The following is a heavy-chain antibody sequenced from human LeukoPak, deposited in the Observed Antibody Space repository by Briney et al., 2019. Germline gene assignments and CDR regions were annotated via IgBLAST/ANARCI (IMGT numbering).Heavy chain of an antibody. V-gene: IGHV3-33*01. D-gene: IGHD3-10*01. CDR3: ARDGAHYGSGSYVGWFDP. CDR2: IWYDGSNK. J-gene: IGHJ5*02. CDR1: GFTFSSYG. Sequence: PGGFLRLSCAASGFTFSSYGMHWVRQAPGKGLEWVAVIWYDGSNKYYADSVKGRFTISRDNSKNTLYLQMNSLRAEDTAVYYCARDGAHYGSGSYVGWFDPWGQGTLVTVSS.